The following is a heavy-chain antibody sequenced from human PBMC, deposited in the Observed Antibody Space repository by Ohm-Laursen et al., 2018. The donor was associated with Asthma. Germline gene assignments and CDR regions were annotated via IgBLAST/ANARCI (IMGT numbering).Heavy chain of an antibody. V-gene: IGHV3-23*01. Sequence: SLRLSCAASGFTFNIYGMHWVRQAPGKGLEWVSSISGSGGSTFYADSVKGRFTISRDNLKNTLYVQMNGLRAEDTALYFCAKDQNWNYGWFDPWGQGTLVIVSS. CDR1: GFTFNIYG. D-gene: IGHD1-7*01. CDR3: AKDQNWNYGWFDP. J-gene: IGHJ5*02. CDR2: ISGSGGST.